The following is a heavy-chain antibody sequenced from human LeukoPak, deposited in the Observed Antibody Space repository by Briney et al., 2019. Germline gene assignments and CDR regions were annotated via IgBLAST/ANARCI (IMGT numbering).Heavy chain of an antibody. V-gene: IGHV3-20*04. Sequence: PGESLGLSCAASGFMFADHGMTWVRQVPGKGLEWVSGINWNGGSTGYVDSVKGRFTISRDNAKNVLFLQMNNLRAEDTAFYYCARGEWDLRDWGQGTLVIVSS. CDR1: GFMFADHG. J-gene: IGHJ4*02. D-gene: IGHD1-26*01. CDR2: INWNGGST. CDR3: ARGEWDLRD.